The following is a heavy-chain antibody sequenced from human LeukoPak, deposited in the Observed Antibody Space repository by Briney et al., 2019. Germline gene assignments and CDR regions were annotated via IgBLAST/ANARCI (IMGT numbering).Heavy chain of an antibody. CDR3: ARAAPAVAGTPVNAFDI. D-gene: IGHD6-19*01. Sequence: GGSLRLSCAASGFTFSSYWMSWVRQATGKGLEWVANIKQDGSEKYYVDSVKGRFTISRDNAKNSLYLQMNSLRAEDTAVYYCARAAPAVAGTPVNAFDIWGQGTMVTVSP. V-gene: IGHV3-7*01. CDR2: IKQDGSEK. J-gene: IGHJ3*02. CDR1: GFTFSSYW.